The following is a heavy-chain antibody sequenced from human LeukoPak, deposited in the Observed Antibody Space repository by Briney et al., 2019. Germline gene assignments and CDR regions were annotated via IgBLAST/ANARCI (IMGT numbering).Heavy chain of an antibody. CDR1: GYTFSSFG. CDR2: ISVYNGKT. CDR3: ARFSGYSHESYFDS. D-gene: IGHD3-22*01. Sequence: GSVKVSCTASGYTFSSFGFAWVRQAPGQGLEWMGWISVYNGKTDSAQDLQGRVTMTTNTSTSTAYMELRSLRADDTAMYYCARFSGYSHESYFDSWGQGTLVTVS. J-gene: IGHJ4*02. V-gene: IGHV1-18*01.